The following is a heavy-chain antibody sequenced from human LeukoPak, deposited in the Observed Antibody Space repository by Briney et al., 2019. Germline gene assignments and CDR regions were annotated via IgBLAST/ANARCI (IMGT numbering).Heavy chain of an antibody. Sequence: ASVKVSCKPSGYTFTGYYMHWVRQAPGQGLEWMGWINPSSGGTNYPQKFQGRVTMTRDTSLSTAYMELSGLRSDDTAVYYCARGVVAATFYYYMDVWDKGTTVTVSS. CDR3: ARGVVAATFYYYMDV. CDR1: GYTFTGYY. V-gene: IGHV1-2*02. CDR2: INPSSGGT. D-gene: IGHD2-15*01. J-gene: IGHJ6*03.